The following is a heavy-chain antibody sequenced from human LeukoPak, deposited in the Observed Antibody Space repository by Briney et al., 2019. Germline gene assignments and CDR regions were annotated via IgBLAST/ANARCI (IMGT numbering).Heavy chain of an antibody. Sequence: GGSLRLSCATSGLTFTSAWLTWVRQAPGKGLEWVGRIKSKSVGETTDDAAPVKGRFTISRDDSENSLYLQMNSLKTEDTAVYYCTTHSGNDLRSWGQGTLVTVSS. J-gene: IGHJ5*02. CDR2: IKSKSVGETT. CDR1: GLTFTSAW. D-gene: IGHD5-12*01. V-gene: IGHV3-15*01. CDR3: TTHSGNDLRS.